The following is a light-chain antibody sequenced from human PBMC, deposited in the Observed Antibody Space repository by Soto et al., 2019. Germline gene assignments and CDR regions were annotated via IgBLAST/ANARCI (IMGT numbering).Light chain of an antibody. CDR1: SSDVGGYDY. CDR3: SSYTTPSALV. V-gene: IGLV2-14*01. CDR2: EVS. J-gene: IGLJ2*01. Sequence: QSVLTQPASVSGSPGQSITISCTGTSSDVGGYDYVSWYQHHPGKVPKLIIYEVSKRPSGVSHRFSGSKSGNTASLTISGLQTEDEADYYCSSYTTPSALVFGGGTKLTVL.